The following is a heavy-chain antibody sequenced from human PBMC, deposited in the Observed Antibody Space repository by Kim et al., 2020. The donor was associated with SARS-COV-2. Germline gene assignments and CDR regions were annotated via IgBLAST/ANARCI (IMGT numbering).Heavy chain of an antibody. D-gene: IGHD3-22*01. CDR3: ARDRHGGYYDSSGDIDY. Sequence: SVKVSCKASGGTFSSYAISWVRQAPGQGLEWMGGIIPIFGTANYAQKFQGRVTITADESTSTAYMELSSLRSEDTAVYYCARDRHGGYYDSSGDIDYWGQGTLVTVSS. V-gene: IGHV1-69*13. J-gene: IGHJ4*02. CDR1: GGTFSSYA. CDR2: IIPIFGTA.